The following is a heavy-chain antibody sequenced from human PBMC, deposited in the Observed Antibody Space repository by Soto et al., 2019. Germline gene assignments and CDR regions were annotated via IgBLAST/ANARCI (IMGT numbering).Heavy chain of an antibody. D-gene: IGHD1-26*01. V-gene: IGHV4-34*01. CDR2: INHSGST. CDR3: ARGPRSGSYPLSYYYYGMDV. CDR1: GGSFSGYY. J-gene: IGHJ6*02. Sequence: SETLSFTCAVYGGSFSGYYWSWIRQPPVKGMEWIGEINHSGSTNYNPSLKSRVTISVDTSKNQYSLKLSSVTAADSAVYYCARGPRSGSYPLSYYYYGMDVGGQETTVTVSS.